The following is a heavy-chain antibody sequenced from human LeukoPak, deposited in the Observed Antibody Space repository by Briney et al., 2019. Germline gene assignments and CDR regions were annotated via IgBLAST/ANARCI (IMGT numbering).Heavy chain of an antibody. CDR2: ISNNGGYT. CDR3: AKLPDLSTANYYDSSGYTYYFDY. Sequence: PGGSLRLSCAASGFTFSSSAMSWVRQAPGKGLEWVSAISNNGGYTYYADSVQGRFTISRDNSKNTLFLQMNSLRAEDTAVYYCAKLPDLSTANYYDSSGYTYYFDYWGQGTLVTVSS. V-gene: IGHV3-23*01. D-gene: IGHD3-22*01. CDR1: GFTFSSSA. J-gene: IGHJ4*02.